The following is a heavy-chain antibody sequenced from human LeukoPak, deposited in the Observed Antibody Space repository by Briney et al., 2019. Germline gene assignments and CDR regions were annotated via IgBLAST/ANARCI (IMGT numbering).Heavy chain of an antibody. CDR2: IKQDGTEK. CDR3: ARDSRRVGATGGSDL. CDR1: GFPFSSYW. J-gene: IGHJ5*02. D-gene: IGHD1-26*01. Sequence: GGSLRLSCVASGFPFSSYWMTWVRQAPGKGLEWVANIKQDGTEKNYLDSVKGRFILSRDNAKNSLYLQLNFLRADDTAVYYCARDSRRVGATGGSDLWGQGTLVTVSS. V-gene: IGHV3-7*03.